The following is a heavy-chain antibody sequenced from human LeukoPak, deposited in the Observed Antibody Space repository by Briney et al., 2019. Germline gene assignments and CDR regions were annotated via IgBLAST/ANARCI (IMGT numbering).Heavy chain of an antibody. CDR3: AKDRYQLLRVCDF. D-gene: IGHD2-2*01. J-gene: IGHJ4*02. V-gene: IGHV3-23*01. Sequence: PGGSLRLSCAASGFTFSSYAMSWFRQAQGKGLEWFSAISDSGGSTYYADSVKGRFSISRDNSKNTLYLQMDSLRAEDTAVYYCAKDRYQLLRVCDFWGQGTLVSVSS. CDR1: GFTFSSYA. CDR2: ISDSGGST.